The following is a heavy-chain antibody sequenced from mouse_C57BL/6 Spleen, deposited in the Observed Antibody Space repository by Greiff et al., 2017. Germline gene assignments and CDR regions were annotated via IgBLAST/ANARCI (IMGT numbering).Heavy chain of an antibody. J-gene: IGHJ4*01. V-gene: IGHV1-81*01. D-gene: IGHD1-1*01. Sequence: VQLQQSGAELARPGASVKLSCKASGYTFTSYGISWVKQRTGQGLDWIGEIYPRSGNTYYNEKFKGKATLTADKSSSTAYMELRSLTSEDSAVYFCARGGTTVVAPYAMDDWGQGTSATVSS. CDR2: IYPRSGNT. CDR3: ARGGTTVVAPYAMDD. CDR1: GYTFTSYG.